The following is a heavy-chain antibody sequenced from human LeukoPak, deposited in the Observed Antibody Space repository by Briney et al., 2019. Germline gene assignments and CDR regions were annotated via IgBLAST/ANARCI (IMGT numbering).Heavy chain of an antibody. CDR3: VREGFYDSGSFPTFYFDY. CDR2: ISYDVNIK. D-gene: IGHD3-10*01. J-gene: IGHJ4*02. CDR1: GFDFHNYV. V-gene: IGHV3-30-3*01. Sequence: GGSLRLSCAASGFDFHNYVIHWVRQAPGKGLEWVAVISYDVNIKYHADSVKGRFTISRDSSSKTVYLQMNSLGTEDTAVYYCVREGFYDSGSFPTFYFDYWGQGTLVTVSS.